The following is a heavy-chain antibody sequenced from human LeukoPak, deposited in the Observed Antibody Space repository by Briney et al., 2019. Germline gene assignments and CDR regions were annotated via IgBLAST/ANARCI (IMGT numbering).Heavy chain of an antibody. V-gene: IGHV4-34*01. CDR1: GGSFSGYY. Sequence: SETLSLTCAVYGGSFSGYYWTWIRQPPGKGLEWIGEISHSGSTNYNPSLKSRVTISVDTSKNQFSLKLSSVTAADTAVYCCARNDSSGYFDYWGQGTLVTVSS. CDR3: ARNDSSGYFDY. D-gene: IGHD3-22*01. J-gene: IGHJ4*02. CDR2: ISHSGST.